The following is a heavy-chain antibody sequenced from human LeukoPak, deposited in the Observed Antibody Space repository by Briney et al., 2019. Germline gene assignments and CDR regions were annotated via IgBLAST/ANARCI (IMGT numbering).Heavy chain of an antibody. J-gene: IGHJ4*02. Sequence: PSETLSLTCTVSGASISSSSYYWGWIRQPPGKGLEWIGSIYYSGSTYYNPSLKSRVIIFVDTSKNQFSLKLSSVIAADTAVYYCARHLAEGSSSWYFDYWGQGSLVIVSS. CDR2: IYYSGST. V-gene: IGHV4-39*01. CDR1: GASISSSSYY. D-gene: IGHD6-13*01. CDR3: ARHLAEGSSSWYFDY.